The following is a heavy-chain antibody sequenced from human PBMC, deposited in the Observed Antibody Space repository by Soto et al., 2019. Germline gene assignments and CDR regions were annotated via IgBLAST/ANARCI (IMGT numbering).Heavy chain of an antibody. D-gene: IGHD3-10*01. CDR3: AKELGVPFSIRFYYYGMDV. CDR2: ISSSSST. V-gene: IGHV3-21*01. J-gene: IGHJ6*02. CDR1: GFTFSSYS. Sequence: GGSLRLSCAASGFTFSSYSMNWVRQAPGKGLEWVSSISSSSSTYYADSVKGRFTISRDNSKNTLYLQMNSLRAEDTAVYYCAKELGVPFSIRFYYYGMDVWGQGTTVTVSS.